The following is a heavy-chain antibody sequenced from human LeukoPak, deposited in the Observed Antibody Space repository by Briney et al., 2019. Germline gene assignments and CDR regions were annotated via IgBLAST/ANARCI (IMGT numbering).Heavy chain of an antibody. J-gene: IGHJ4*02. Sequence: SVKVSCKASGGAFSSYAISWVRQAPGQGLEWMGGIVPIFGTANYAQKFQGRVTITTDESTSTAYMELSSLRSEDTAVYYCARDLRYSSWGFDYWGQGTLVTVSS. CDR1: GGAFSSYA. CDR3: ARDLRYSSWGFDY. CDR2: IVPIFGTA. V-gene: IGHV1-69*05. D-gene: IGHD6-13*01.